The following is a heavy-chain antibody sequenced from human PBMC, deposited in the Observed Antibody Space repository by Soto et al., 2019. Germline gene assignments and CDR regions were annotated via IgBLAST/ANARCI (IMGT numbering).Heavy chain of an antibody. CDR2: ISAYNGNT. CDR1: GYTFTSYG. V-gene: IGHV1-18*01. CDR3: ARLGYCISTSCPYYYYYYGMDV. D-gene: IGHD2-2*01. Sequence: QVQLVQSGAEVKKPGASVKVSCKASGYTFTSYGISWVRQAPGQGLEWMGWISAYNGNTNYAQKLQGRVTMTTDTSTSTAYMELRSLRSDDTAVYYCARLGYCISTSCPYYYYYYGMDVWSQGTTVTVSS. J-gene: IGHJ6*02.